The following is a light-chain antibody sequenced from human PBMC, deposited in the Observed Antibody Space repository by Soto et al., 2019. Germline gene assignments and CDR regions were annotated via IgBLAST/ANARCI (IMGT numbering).Light chain of an antibody. J-gene: IGKJ4*01. CDR3: QQRSKFPT. CDR2: DTS. V-gene: IGKV3-11*01. CDR1: QSVSSY. Sequence: IVLTQSPATLSLSPGERATLSCRASQSVSSYLAWYQQKPGQAPRLVIYDTSYRAPGIPDRFSGSGSGTXXXXXXXXXXXXXXAVYYCQQRSKFPTFGEGTKVEIK.